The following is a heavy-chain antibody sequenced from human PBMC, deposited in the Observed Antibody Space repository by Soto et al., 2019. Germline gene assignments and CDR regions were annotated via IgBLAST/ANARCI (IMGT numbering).Heavy chain of an antibody. CDR2: ISYDGSNK. D-gene: IGHD2-8*01. CDR1: GFTFSSYG. CDR3: AKDRWENIVLMAHLTTNPNGMDV. V-gene: IGHV3-30*18. J-gene: IGHJ6*02. Sequence: GGSLRLSCAASGFTFSSYGMHWVRQAPGKGLEWVAVISYDGSNKYYADSVKGRFTISRDNSKNTLYLQMNSLRAEDTAVYYCAKDRWENIVLMAHLTTNPNGMDVWGQGTTVTVSS.